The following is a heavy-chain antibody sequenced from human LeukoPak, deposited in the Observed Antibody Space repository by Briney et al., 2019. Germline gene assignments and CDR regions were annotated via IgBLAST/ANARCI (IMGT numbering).Heavy chain of an antibody. CDR2: IYYSGST. CDR1: GASTTSYY. CDR3: ARLSDGSGVGFDY. D-gene: IGHD5-24*01. V-gene: IGHV4-59*08. J-gene: IGHJ4*02. Sequence: SETLSLTCTVSGASTTSYYWSWIRQPPGKGLEWIGYIYYSGSTNYNPSLKSRVTISVDTSKNQFSLKLSSVTAADTAVYYCARLSDGSGVGFDYWGQGTLVTVSS.